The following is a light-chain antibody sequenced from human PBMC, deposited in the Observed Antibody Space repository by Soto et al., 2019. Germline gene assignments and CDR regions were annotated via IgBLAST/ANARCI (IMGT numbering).Light chain of an antibody. J-gene: IGLJ2*01. V-gene: IGLV2-23*02. Sequence: QSALTQPASVSGSPGQSITFSCTGTTSDFGTYNLVSWYQQLPGKAPKLMIYEVSKRPSGVSDRFSGSKSGTTASLTISGLQAEDEADYYCCSYAGGSMVFGGGTKLTVL. CDR3: CSYAGGSMV. CDR1: TSDFGTYNL. CDR2: EVS.